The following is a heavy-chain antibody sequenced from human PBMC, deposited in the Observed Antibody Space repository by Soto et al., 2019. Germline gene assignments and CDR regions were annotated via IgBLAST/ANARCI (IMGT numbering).Heavy chain of an antibody. D-gene: IGHD2-8*01. CDR2: ISGYNGDT. V-gene: IGHV1-18*01. J-gene: IGHJ6*02. CDR1: GYTFTRYG. CDR3: AKNGQPPYYYYGLDV. Sequence: QGQLVQSGAEVKKPGASVKVSCKASGYTFTRYGIIWVRQAPGQGLEWMGWISGYNGDTKYAQKFQGRVTMTIDTSTTTAFMELRSLTSDDTAVYYCAKNGQPPYYYYGLDVWGQGTTVTVSS.